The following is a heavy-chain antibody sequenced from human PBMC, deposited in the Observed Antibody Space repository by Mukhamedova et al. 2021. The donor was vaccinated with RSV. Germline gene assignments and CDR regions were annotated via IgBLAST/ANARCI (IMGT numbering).Heavy chain of an antibody. V-gene: IGHV3-69-1*01. CDR2: ISSSSYI. Sequence: VRQAPGKGLEWVSSISSSSYIYYADSVKGRFTISRDNAKNSLYLQMNSLRAEDTAVYYCARDASGYYSDYWGQGTLVTVSS. CDR3: ARDASGYYSDY. D-gene: IGHD3-22*01. J-gene: IGHJ4*02.